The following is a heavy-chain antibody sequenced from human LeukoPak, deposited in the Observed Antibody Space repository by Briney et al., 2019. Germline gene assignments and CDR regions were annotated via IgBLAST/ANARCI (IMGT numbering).Heavy chain of an antibody. CDR3: ARDLAVAGYGIDY. D-gene: IGHD6-19*01. Sequence: SETPSLTCTVSGGSISSYYWSWIRQPPGKGLEWIGYIYYSGSTNYNPSLKSRVTISVDTSKNQFSLKLSSVTAADTAVYYCARDLAVAGYGIDYWGQGTLVTVSS. CDR1: GGSISSYY. J-gene: IGHJ4*02. CDR2: IYYSGST. V-gene: IGHV4-59*01.